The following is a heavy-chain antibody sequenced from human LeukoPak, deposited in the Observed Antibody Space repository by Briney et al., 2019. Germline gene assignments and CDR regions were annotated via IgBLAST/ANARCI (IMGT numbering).Heavy chain of an antibody. CDR2: IKSKTDGGTT. CDR3: TTDEYYDSSGYYYGLEFDY. D-gene: IGHD3-22*01. CDR1: GFTFSNAW. Sequence: PGGSLRLSCAASGFTFSNAWMSWVRQAPGKGLEWVGRIKSKTDGGTTDYAAPVKGRFTISRDDSKNTLYLQMNSLKTEDTAVYYCTTDEYYDSSGYYYGLEFDYWGQGTLDTVSS. J-gene: IGHJ4*02. V-gene: IGHV3-15*01.